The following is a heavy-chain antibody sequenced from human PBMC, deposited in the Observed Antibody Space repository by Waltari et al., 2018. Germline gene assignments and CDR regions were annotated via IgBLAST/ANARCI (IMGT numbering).Heavy chain of an antibody. D-gene: IGHD3-10*01. V-gene: IGHV4-61*02. CDR1: WNPLSRGFYH. CDR2: VYVDRRT. J-gene: IGHJ6*03. CDR3: ARYYPSGKDYIDV. Sequence: QVQLQESGPGLVKPSQTLSLTFSVSWNPLSRGFYHWSWIRQPAGRGLEWIGRVYVDRRTAYNPSLSSRVTISLDTSRNRFSLELTSVTAADTAIYYCARYYPSGKDYIDVWGKGTTVSVSS.